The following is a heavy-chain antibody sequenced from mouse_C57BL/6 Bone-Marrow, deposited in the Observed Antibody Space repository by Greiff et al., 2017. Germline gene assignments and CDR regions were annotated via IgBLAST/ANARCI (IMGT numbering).Heavy chain of an antibody. V-gene: IGHV1-80*01. D-gene: IGHD1-1*01. Sequence: VQLQQSGAELVKPGASVKISCKASGYAFSSYWMNWVKQRPGKGLEWIGQIYPGDGDTNYNGKFKGKATLTADKSSSTAYMQLSSLTSEDSAVYFCARGILTTVVAPYDAMDYWGQGTSVTVSS. J-gene: IGHJ4*01. CDR3: ARGILTTVVAPYDAMDY. CDR2: IYPGDGDT. CDR1: GYAFSSYW.